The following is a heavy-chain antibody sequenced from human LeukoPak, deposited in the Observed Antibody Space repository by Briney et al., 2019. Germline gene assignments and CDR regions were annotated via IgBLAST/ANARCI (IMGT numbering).Heavy chain of an antibody. V-gene: IGHV3-66*01. CDR1: GFTVSSNY. CDR3: ARAESGQWYIDY. CDR2: IYSGGST. D-gene: IGHD6-19*01. J-gene: IGHJ4*02. Sequence: GGSLRLSCAASGFTVSSNYMSWVRQAPGKGLEWVSLIYSGGSTYYADPVKGRFTISRDNSKNTLYLQMNSLRAEDTAVYYCARAESGQWYIDYWGQGTLVTVSS.